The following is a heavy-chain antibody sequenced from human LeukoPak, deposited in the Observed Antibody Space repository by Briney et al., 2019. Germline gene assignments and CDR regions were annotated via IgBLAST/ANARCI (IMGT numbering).Heavy chain of an antibody. CDR2: IYYSGST. CDR3: ARAGSSSWYYYWFDP. V-gene: IGHV4-30-4*08. J-gene: IGHJ5*02. Sequence: SQTLSLTCTVSGGSISSGDYYWSWIRQPPGKGLKWIGYIYYSGSTYYNPSLKSRVTISVDTSKNQFSLKLSSVTAADTAVYYCARAGSSSWYYYWFDPWGQGTLVTVSS. D-gene: IGHD6-13*01. CDR1: GGSISSGDYY.